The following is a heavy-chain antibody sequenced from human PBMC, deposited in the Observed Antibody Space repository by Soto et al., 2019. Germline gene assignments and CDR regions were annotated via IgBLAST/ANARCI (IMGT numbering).Heavy chain of an antibody. V-gene: IGHV3-33*01. J-gene: IGHJ4*02. CDR2: IWYDGSNK. CDR3: ARGRHYYDSSGYWD. Sequence: PGGSLRLSCAASGFTFSSYGMHWVRQAPGKGLEWVAVIWYDGSNKYYADSVKGRFTISRDNSKNTLYLQMNSLRAEDTAVYYCARGRHYYDSSGYWDWGQGTLVTVSS. CDR1: GFTFSSYG. D-gene: IGHD3-22*01.